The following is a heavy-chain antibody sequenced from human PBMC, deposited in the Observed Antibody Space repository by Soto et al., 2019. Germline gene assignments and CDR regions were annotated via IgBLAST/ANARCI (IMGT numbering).Heavy chain of an antibody. CDR2: IYYTGST. Sequence: SETLSLTCTVSCGSLSTYYWSWIRQPPGKGLEWIGYIYYTGSTHYNPSLKSRVSISLDTSKNHFSLQLTSVTAADTAVYYCARDKGGWPDYWGQGTLVTVSS. D-gene: IGHD1-26*01. J-gene: IGHJ4*02. V-gene: IGHV4-59*01. CDR1: CGSLSTYY. CDR3: ARDKGGWPDY.